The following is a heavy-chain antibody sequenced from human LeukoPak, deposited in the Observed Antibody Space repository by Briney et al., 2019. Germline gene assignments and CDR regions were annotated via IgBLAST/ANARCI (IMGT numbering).Heavy chain of an antibody. J-gene: IGHJ4*02. CDR1: GFTFSSYA. CDR2: ISYDGSNK. CDR3: ARDDSGWAPIDY. V-gene: IGHV3-30*04. Sequence: GGSLRLSCAASGFTFSSYAMHWVRQAPGKGLEWVAVISYDGSNKYYADSVKGRFTISRDNSKNTLYLQMSSLRAEDTAVYYCARDDSGWAPIDYWGQGTLVTVSS. D-gene: IGHD6-19*01.